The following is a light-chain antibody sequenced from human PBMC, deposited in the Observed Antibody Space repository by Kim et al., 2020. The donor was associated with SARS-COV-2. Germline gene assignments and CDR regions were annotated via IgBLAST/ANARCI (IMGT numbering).Light chain of an antibody. V-gene: IGLV2-14*03. J-gene: IGLJ2*01. CDR2: DVT. CDR3: SSYTTSNTVV. Sequence: GQAIPISCTGTSSDVGCSNFVSWYQQHPGKAPTLIIYDVTKRPSGVSNRFSGSKSGNTASLTISGLQAEDEANYYCSSYTTSNTVVFGGGTQLTVL. CDR1: SSDVGCSNF.